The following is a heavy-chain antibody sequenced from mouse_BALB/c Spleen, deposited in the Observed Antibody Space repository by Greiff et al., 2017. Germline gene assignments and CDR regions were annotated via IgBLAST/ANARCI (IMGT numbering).Heavy chain of an antibody. J-gene: IGHJ2*01. D-gene: IGHD5-5*01. CDR2: INPSNGRT. Sequence: QVQLQQPGAELVKPGASVKLSCKASGYTFTSYWMHWVKQRPGQGLEWIGEINPSNGRTNYNEKFKSKATLTVDKSSSTAYMQLSSLTSEDSAVYYWASHYQYYFDYWGQGTTLTVSS. V-gene: IGHV1S81*02. CDR3: ASHYQYYFDY. CDR1: GYTFTSYW.